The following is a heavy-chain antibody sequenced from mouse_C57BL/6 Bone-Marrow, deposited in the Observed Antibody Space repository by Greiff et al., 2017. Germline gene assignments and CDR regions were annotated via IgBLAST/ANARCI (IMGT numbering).Heavy chain of an antibody. D-gene: IGHD4-1*02. J-gene: IGHJ3*01. CDR2: IHPNSGST. V-gene: IGHV1-64*01. CDR1: GYTFTSYW. CDR3: AQLGPAWFAY. Sequence: QVQLQQPGAELVKPGASVKLSCKASGYTFTSYWMHWVKQRPGQGLEWIGMIHPNSGSTNYNEKFKSKATLTVDKSSSTAYMQLSSLTSEASAVYYCAQLGPAWFAYWGQGTLVTVSA.